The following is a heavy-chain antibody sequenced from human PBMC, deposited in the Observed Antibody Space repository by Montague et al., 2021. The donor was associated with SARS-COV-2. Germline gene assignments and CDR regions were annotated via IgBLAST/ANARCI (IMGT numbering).Heavy chain of an antibody. CDR3: ARGTEVGAFDY. CDR1: GGSINGYY. D-gene: IGHD1-26*01. V-gene: IGHV4-59*01. Sequence: SETLSLTCTVSGGSINGYYWTWVRQPPGKGLQWIAHIYYNGRTSYIPSLKSRFSVSLDKAKYQFSLELTSVTAADTARYFCARGTEVGAFDYWGQGALVSVSS. CDR2: IYYNGRT. J-gene: IGHJ4*02.